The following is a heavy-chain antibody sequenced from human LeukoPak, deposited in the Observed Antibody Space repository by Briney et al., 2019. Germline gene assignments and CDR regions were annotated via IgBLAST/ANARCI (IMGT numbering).Heavy chain of an antibody. CDR1: GGSVSSGSYY. V-gene: IGHV4-61*01. CDR3: ARVHTTVTTYYFDY. J-gene: IGHJ4*02. Sequence: AETLSLTCTVSGGSVSSGSYYWSWIRQPPGKGLKWIGYIYYSGSTNYNPSLKSRVTISVDTSKNQFSLKLSSVTAADTAVYYCARVHTTVTTYYFDYWGQGTLVTVSS. D-gene: IGHD4-17*01. CDR2: IYYSGST.